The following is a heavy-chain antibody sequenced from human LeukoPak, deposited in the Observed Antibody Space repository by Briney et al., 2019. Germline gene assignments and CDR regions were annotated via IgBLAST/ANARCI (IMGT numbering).Heavy chain of an antibody. D-gene: IGHD3-16*01. Sequence: GGSLRLSCAASGFTFGSYGMHWVRQAPGKGLEWVAVISYDGSNKYYADSVKGRFTISRDNSKNTLYLQMNSLRAEDTAVYYCAKDRTRWGPLDYWGQGTLVTVSS. CDR2: ISYDGSNK. CDR1: GFTFGSYG. CDR3: AKDRTRWGPLDY. J-gene: IGHJ4*02. V-gene: IGHV3-30*18.